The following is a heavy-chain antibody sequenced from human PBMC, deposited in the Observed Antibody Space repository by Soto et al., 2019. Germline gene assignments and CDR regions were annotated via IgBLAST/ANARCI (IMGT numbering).Heavy chain of an antibody. V-gene: IGHV3-73*02. D-gene: IGHD2-15*01. J-gene: IGHJ4*02. Sequence: EVVLVESGGGLVQPGGSLKLSCAASGFRFTGSAIHWVRQAPGKGLEWVGLIRNRPNSYATAYAESLKGRVTISRDDSRNTSCLQVKSLKSEDTAVYFCTRACSGGSCYSTSDFDYWGQGTLVTVSS. CDR3: TRACSGGSCYSTSDFDY. CDR1: GFRFTGSA. CDR2: IRNRPNSYAT.